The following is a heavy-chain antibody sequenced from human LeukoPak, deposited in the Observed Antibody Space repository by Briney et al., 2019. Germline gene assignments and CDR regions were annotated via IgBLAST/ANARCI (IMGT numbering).Heavy chain of an antibody. V-gene: IGHV1-18*01. J-gene: IGHJ6*03. CDR1: GGTFSSYA. CDR2: ISAYNGNT. Sequence: ASVKVSCKASGGTFSSYAISWVRQAPGQGLEWMGWISAYNGNTNYAQKLQGRVTMTTDTSTSTAYMELRSLRSDDTAVYYCARDLVTSLYYYDGSGYTPHRRPPPTEYYMDVWGKGTTVTVSS. D-gene: IGHD3-22*01. CDR3: ARDLVTSLYYYDGSGYTPHRRPPPTEYYMDV.